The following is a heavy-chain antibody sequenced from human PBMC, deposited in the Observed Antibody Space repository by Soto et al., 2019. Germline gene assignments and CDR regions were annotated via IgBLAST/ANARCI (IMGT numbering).Heavy chain of an antibody. V-gene: IGHV4-31*03. CDR1: GGSISSGGYY. D-gene: IGHD5-18*01. CDR2: IYYSGST. Sequence: SETLSLTCTVSGGSISSGGYYWSWIRQHPGKGLEWIGYIYYSGSTYYNPSLKSRVTISVDTSKNQFSLKLSSVTAADTAVYYCARAPWIQLWHDYWGQGTLVTVSS. CDR3: ARAPWIQLWHDY. J-gene: IGHJ4*02.